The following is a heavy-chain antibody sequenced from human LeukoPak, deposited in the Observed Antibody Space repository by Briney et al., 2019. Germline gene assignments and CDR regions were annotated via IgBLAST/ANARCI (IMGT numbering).Heavy chain of an antibody. D-gene: IGHD3-16*01. Sequence: PGGSLRLSCAASGFTFSSHWMSWVRQAPGKGLQWVANIKPDGSDKYYVDSVKGRFTISRDNSKKTLYIQMNSLRAEDTAVYYCARAWGPYPYFDYWGQGTLVTVSS. V-gene: IGHV3-7*02. CDR2: IKPDGSDK. CDR3: ARAWGPYPYFDY. J-gene: IGHJ4*02. CDR1: GFTFSSHW.